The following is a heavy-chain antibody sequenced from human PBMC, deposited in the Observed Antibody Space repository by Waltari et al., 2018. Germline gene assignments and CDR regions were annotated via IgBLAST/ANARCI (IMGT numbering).Heavy chain of an antibody. Sequence: QVQLQESGPGLVKPSETLSLTCAVSGYSISSGYYWGWIRQPPGKGLEWIGGSYHSGSTDYNPSLKSRVTIAVDTSKNQFSLKLSSGTAADTAVYYCARHGRQQLVPVHFDYWGQGTLVTVSS. CDR1: GYSISSGYY. D-gene: IGHD6-13*01. CDR2: SYHSGST. CDR3: ARHGRQQLVPVHFDY. J-gene: IGHJ4*02. V-gene: IGHV4-38-2*01.